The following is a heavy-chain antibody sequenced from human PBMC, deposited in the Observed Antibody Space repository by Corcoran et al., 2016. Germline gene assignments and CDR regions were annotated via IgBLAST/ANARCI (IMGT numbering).Heavy chain of an antibody. J-gene: IGHJ4*02. Sequence: QVQLVESGGGVVQPGRSLRLSCAASGFTFSTYGMHRVRQAPGKGLEWVAVIWFDGSNKYYADSVKGRFTISRDNSKNTLYLQMNSLRAEDTAVYYCARERNYYDSSGHNSYYFDYWGQGTLVTVSS. V-gene: IGHV3-33*01. D-gene: IGHD3-22*01. CDR2: IWFDGSNK. CDR3: ARERNYYDSSGHNSYYFDY. CDR1: GFTFSTYG.